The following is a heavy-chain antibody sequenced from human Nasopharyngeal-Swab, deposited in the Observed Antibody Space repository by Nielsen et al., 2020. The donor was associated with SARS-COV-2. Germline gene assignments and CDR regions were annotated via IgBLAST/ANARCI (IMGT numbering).Heavy chain of an antibody. D-gene: IGHD2-2*01. CDR2: ISGSGGST. CDR1: GFTFSSYA. CDR3: ANLYPNYFDY. J-gene: IGHJ4*02. Sequence: GESLKISCAASGFTFSSYAMSWVRQAPGKGLEWVSAISGSGGSTYYADSEKGRFTISRDNSKNTLYLQMNSLRAEDTAVYYCANLYPNYFDYWGQGTLVTVSS. V-gene: IGHV3-23*01.